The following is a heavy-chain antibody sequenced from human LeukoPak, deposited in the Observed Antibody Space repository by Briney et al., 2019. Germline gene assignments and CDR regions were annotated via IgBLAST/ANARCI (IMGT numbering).Heavy chain of an antibody. CDR2: ISWNSGSV. CDR3: AKDHASMIVVPTMDY. D-gene: IGHD3-22*01. Sequence: GGSLRLSCAASGFTFSSYGMHWVRQAPGKGLEWVSGISWNSGSVGYADSVKGRFTISRDNAKNSLYLQMNSLRGEDTALYYCAKDHASMIVVPTMDYWGQGTLVTVSS. J-gene: IGHJ4*02. V-gene: IGHV3-9*01. CDR1: GFTFSSYG.